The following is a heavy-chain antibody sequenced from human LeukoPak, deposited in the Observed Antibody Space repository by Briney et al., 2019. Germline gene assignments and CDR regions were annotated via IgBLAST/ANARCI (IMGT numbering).Heavy chain of an antibody. CDR1: GGCISSSSYY. D-gene: IGHD7-27*01. CDR2: IYYSGST. CDR3: ASDRWGCFDY. Sequence: SETLSLTCTVSGGCISSSSYYWGWIRQPPGKGLEWIGSIYYSGSTYYNPSLKSRVTISVDTSKNQFSLKLSSVTAADTAVYYCASDRWGCFDYWGQRTLVTVSS. J-gene: IGHJ4*02. V-gene: IGHV4-39*01.